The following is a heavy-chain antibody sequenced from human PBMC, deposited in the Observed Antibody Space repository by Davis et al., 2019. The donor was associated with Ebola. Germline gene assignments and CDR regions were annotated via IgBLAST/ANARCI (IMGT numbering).Heavy chain of an antibody. Sequence: ASVPVSCLASLYTLPSYALNWVRQAPAQGLAWMGVIYTNTGNPTYPQGFTGRFVFSLDTSVSTAYLQISSLKAEDTAVYYCAREPHSSSWQFDYWGQGTLVTVSS. CDR1: LYTLPSYA. V-gene: IGHV7-4-1*02. D-gene: IGHD6-13*01. J-gene: IGHJ4*02. CDR2: IYTNTGNP. CDR3: AREPHSSSWQFDY.